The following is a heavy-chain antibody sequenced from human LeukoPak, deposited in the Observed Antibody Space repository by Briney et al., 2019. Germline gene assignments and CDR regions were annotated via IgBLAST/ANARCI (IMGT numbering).Heavy chain of an antibody. V-gene: IGHV4-4*07. CDR3: ARSPVVAATPKHFDY. CDR2: IYTSGST. Sequence: ASETLSLTCTVSGGSISSYYWSWIRQPAGKGLEWIGRIYTSGSTNYNPSLKSRVTMSVDTSKNQFSLKLSSVTAADTAVYYCARSPVVAATPKHFDYWGQGTLVTVSS. J-gene: IGHJ4*02. CDR1: GGSISSYY. D-gene: IGHD2-15*01.